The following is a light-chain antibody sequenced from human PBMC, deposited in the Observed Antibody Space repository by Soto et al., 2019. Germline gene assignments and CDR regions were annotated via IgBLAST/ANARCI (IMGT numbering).Light chain of an antibody. Sequence: EIVLTQSPATLSLSPGERATLSCRASQSVSSYLAWYQQKPGQAPRLLIYDASNRATGIPARFSGSGSGTDFTLTIXSLXPXXXXXXYXXXRSNWTFGGGTKVEIK. J-gene: IGKJ4*01. CDR1: QSVSSY. V-gene: IGKV3-11*01. CDR2: DAS. CDR3: XXRSNWT.